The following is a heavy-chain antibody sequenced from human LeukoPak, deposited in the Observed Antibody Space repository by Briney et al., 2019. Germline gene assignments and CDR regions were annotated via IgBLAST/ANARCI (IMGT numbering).Heavy chain of an antibody. Sequence: GGSLRLSCAASGFTFSSYAMSWVRQAPGKALEWVSAITASGGSTYYADSVKGRFTISRDNSKNTLYLQMNSLRAEDTAVYYCAKDSGEPAYNYWGQGTLVTVSS. CDR1: GFTFSSYA. J-gene: IGHJ4*02. D-gene: IGHD7-27*01. CDR3: AKDSGEPAYNY. V-gene: IGHV3-23*01. CDR2: ITASGGST.